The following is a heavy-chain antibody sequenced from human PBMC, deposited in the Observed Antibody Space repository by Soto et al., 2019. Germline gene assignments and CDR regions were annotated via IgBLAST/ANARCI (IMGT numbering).Heavy chain of an antibody. CDR3: ARGWDHYDSSGLLTWFDP. Sequence: SVKVSCKASGGIFSDYGINCVLQSPGQWLEWMGGIIPIFGTANYAQKFQGRVTITADESTTTAYMELSSLRSEDTAVYYCARGWDHYDSSGLLTWFDPWGQGTLVTVSS. D-gene: IGHD3-22*01. CDR1: GGIFSDYG. J-gene: IGHJ5*02. CDR2: IIPIFGTA. V-gene: IGHV1-69*13.